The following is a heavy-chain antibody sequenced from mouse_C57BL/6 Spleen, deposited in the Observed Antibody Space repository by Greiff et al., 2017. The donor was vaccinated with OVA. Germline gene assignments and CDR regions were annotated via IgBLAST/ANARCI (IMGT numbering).Heavy chain of an antibody. CDR2: INPNNGGT. J-gene: IGHJ1*03. V-gene: IGHV1-22*01. CDR3: ARRGGSNWYFDV. Sequence: QLQQSGPELVKPGASVKMSCKASGYTFTDYNMHWVKQSHGKSLEWIGYINPNNGGTSYNQKFKGKATLTVNKSSSPAYMEPRSLTSEDSAVYYCARRGGSNWYFDVWGTGTTVTVSS. CDR1: GYTFTDYN.